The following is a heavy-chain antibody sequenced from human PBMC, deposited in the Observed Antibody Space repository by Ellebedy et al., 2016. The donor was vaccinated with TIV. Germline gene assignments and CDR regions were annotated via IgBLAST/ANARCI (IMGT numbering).Heavy chain of an antibody. CDR3: ARGRWQLDY. CDR1: GGSINTYY. D-gene: IGHD4-23*01. V-gene: IGHV4-59*01. J-gene: IGHJ4*02. CDR2: IAYSGST. Sequence: MPSETLSLTCSVSGGSINTYYWSWIRQSPGKGLEWIGSIAYSGSTNYNPSLKSRVTISVDMSKNQFSLRLSAVTAADPAVYYCARGRWQLDYWGQGTLVTVSS.